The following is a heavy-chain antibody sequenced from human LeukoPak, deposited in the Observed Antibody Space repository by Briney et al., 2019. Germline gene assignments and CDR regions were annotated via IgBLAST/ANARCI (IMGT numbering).Heavy chain of an antibody. V-gene: IGHV1-18*01. CDR2: ISAYNGNT. Sequence: ASVNVSCKASGYTFTSYGISWVRQAPGQGLEWMGWISAYNGNTNYAQKLQGRVTMTTDTSTSTAYMELRSLRSDDTAVYYCARVLPYYYDSSGLDYWGQGTLVTVSS. CDR1: GYTFTSYG. CDR3: ARVLPYYYDSSGLDY. D-gene: IGHD3-22*01. J-gene: IGHJ4*02.